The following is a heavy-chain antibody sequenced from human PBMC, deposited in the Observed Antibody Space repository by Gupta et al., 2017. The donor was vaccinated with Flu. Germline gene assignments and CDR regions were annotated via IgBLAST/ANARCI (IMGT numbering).Heavy chain of an antibody. Sequence: VRLVDSGGGLVNPGDSLPSSGAASGFTCADAWMDWGRQAPGKGLEWVGRIKSEADGGKVDYAAVIKGRFTVSRDDSKKIVYLQMTSLKTEDSGRYYCATSNRAHWGQGTQVTVSS. CDR1: GFTCADAW. CDR2: IKSEADGGKV. J-gene: IGHJ4*02. V-gene: IGHV3-15*01. CDR3: ATSNRAH.